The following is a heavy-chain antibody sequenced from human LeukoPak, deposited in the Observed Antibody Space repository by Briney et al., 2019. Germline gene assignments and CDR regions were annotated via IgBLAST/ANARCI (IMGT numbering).Heavy chain of an antibody. CDR1: GFTFNSYS. CDR3: ARASGDIVETATMGSY. Sequence: GGSLRLSCAASGFTFNSYSMNWVRQAPGMGLEWVSSISSSSSSIYYADSVKGRFTISRDNAKNSLYLQMNSLRAEDTAVYYCARASGDIVETATMGSYWGQGTLVTVSS. V-gene: IGHV3-21*01. D-gene: IGHD5-18*01. CDR2: ISSSSSSI. J-gene: IGHJ4*02.